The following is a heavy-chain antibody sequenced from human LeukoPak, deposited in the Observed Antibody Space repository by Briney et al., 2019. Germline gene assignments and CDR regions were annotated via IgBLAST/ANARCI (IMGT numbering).Heavy chain of an antibody. CDR1: EFTFSSYA. Sequence: PGGSLRLSCVVSEFTFSSYAMSWVRQAPGKGLEWVGRSKNKANSYITQYAAFVQGRFTISRDDSKNSLYLQINSLKTEDTAVYYCARDDGGQGDYWGQGTLVTVSS. CDR3: ARDDGGQGDY. D-gene: IGHD2-15*01. V-gene: IGHV3-72*01. CDR2: SKNKANSYIT. J-gene: IGHJ4*02.